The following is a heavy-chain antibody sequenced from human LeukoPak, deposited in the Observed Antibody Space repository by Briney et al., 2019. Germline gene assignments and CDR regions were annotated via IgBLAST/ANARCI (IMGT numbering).Heavy chain of an antibody. V-gene: IGHV3-23*01. CDR1: GFTFSNFA. CDR2: ISSGGYTT. CDR3: AKAVAVPGALSGYYDY. J-gene: IGHJ4*02. D-gene: IGHD2-2*01. Sequence: GGSLRLSCEVSGFTFSNFAMSWVRQAPGKGLDWVSAISSGGYTTYYADSVKGRFTISRDNSRDTLYLQMNSLRVEDTAVYYCAKAVAVPGALSGYYDYWGQGTLVTVSS.